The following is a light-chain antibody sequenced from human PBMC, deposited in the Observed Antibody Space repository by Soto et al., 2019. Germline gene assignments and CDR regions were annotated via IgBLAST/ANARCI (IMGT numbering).Light chain of an antibody. CDR2: GAS. CDR1: QSVSSSY. V-gene: IGKV3-20*01. Sequence: EIVLTQYPGTLSLSPGESATLSCRASQSVSSSYLAWYQQKPGQAPRLLIYGASSRATGIPDRFSGSGSGTDFTLTISRLEPEDFAVYYCQQYGSSPLTFGGGTKVEIK. CDR3: QQYGSSPLT. J-gene: IGKJ4*01.